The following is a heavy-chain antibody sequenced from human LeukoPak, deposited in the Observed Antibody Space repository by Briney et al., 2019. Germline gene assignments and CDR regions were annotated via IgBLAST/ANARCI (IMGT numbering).Heavy chain of an antibody. Sequence: SETLSLTCTVSGYSISSGYYWSWIRQPPGKGLEWIGEINHSGSTNYNPSLKSRVTISVDTSKNQFSLKLSSVTAADTAVYYCARQPTTIYKRAFDYWGQGTLVTVSS. D-gene: IGHD3-3*01. CDR3: ARQPTTIYKRAFDY. CDR1: GYSISSGYY. J-gene: IGHJ4*02. V-gene: IGHV4-38-2*02. CDR2: INHSGST.